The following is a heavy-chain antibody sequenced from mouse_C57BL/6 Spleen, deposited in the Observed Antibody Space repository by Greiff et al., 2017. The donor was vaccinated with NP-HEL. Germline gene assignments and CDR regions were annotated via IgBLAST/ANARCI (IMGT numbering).Heavy chain of an antibody. CDR3: TREGYDYGDFDY. CDR2: IYPGNSDT. CDR1: GYTFTSYW. Sequence: VQLQQSGPVLARPGASVKMSCKASGYTFTSYWMHWVKQRPGQGLEWIGAIYPGNSDTSYNQKFKGKAKLTAVTSASTAYMELSSLTNEDSAFYYGTREGYDYGDFDYWGQGTTLTVSS. J-gene: IGHJ2*01. D-gene: IGHD2-4*01. V-gene: IGHV1-5*01.